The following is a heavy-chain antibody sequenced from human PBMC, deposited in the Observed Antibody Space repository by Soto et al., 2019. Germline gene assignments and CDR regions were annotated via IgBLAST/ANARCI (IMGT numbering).Heavy chain of an antibody. Sequence: QVQLQESGPGLVKPSETLSLTCTVSGGSISSYYWSWIRQPPGKGLEWIGYIYYSGSTNYNPSLKSRVTISVDTSKNQFSLKLSSVTAADTAVYYCARDKRFGVRGAKHDYYYYYYMDVWGKGTTVTVSS. J-gene: IGHJ6*03. D-gene: IGHD3-10*01. CDR3: ARDKRFGVRGAKHDYYYYYYMDV. V-gene: IGHV4-59*01. CDR2: IYYSGST. CDR1: GGSISSYY.